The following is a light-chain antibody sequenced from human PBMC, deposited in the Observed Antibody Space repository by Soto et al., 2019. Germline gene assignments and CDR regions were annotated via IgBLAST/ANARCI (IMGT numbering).Light chain of an antibody. V-gene: IGKV3-15*01. J-gene: IGKJ4*01. CDR3: QPYNNWPLT. CDR1: QSVGTK. CDR2: GAS. Sequence: IVMTQSPATLSVSPGERANLSCRASQSVGTKLAWYQQTPGQAPRLLIYGASNRATGVPARISGSVSGTEFTLTIASLQSEDFAIYYCQPYNNWPLTFGGGTKVESK.